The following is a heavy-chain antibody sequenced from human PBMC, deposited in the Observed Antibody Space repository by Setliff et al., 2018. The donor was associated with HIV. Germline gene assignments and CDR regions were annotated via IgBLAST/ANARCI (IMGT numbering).Heavy chain of an antibody. D-gene: IGHD6-19*01. V-gene: IGHV4-39*07. J-gene: IGHJ4*02. CDR2: IYYTGTT. CDR3: ARVVSGTGYYFDY. Sequence: SETLSLTCTVSGGSISSSRYFWGWIRQPPGKGLEWIGSIYYTGTTYYNPSLKSRVTISVDTSKNQFSLSPSSETAADTAVYLCARVVSGTGYYFDYWGLGTLVTVSS. CDR1: GGSISSSRYF.